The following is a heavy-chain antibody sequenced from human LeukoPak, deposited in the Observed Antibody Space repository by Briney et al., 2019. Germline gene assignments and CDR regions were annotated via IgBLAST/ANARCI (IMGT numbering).Heavy chain of an antibody. D-gene: IGHD5-18*01. CDR1: YTFTDYX. CDR2: INPNSDGT. V-gene: IGHV1-2*02. J-gene: IGHJ4*02. CDR3: ARGHSYTASFDY. Sequence: YTFTDYXXXXXXXXXXQXLXXXGWINPNSDGTNYAQKFQGRVTMTRDTSISTAYMELSRLTSDDTAVYYCARGHSYTASFDYWGQGNLVTVSS.